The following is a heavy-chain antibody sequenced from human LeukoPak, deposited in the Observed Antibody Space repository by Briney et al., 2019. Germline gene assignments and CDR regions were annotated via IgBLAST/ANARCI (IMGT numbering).Heavy chain of an antibody. D-gene: IGHD6-6*01. CDR2: ISPTGSTT. CDR1: GFSFSGHW. J-gene: IGHJ4*02. CDR3: ARGPNSNWSGLDF. V-gene: IGHV3-74*01. Sequence: GGSLRLSCTASGFSFSGHWMHWARQLPGKGLVWVSRISPTGSTTSYADSVKGRSTVSRDNAKNTLYLQVNNLRAEDTAVYYCARGPNSNWSGLDFWGQGTLLTVSS.